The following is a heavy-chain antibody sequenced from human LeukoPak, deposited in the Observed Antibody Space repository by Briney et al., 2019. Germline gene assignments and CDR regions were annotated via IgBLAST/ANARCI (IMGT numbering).Heavy chain of an antibody. CDR2: IYYSGST. CDR3: ARHRKYYDILTGYYEGAFDI. J-gene: IGHJ3*02. CDR1: GVSISSSSYY. V-gene: IGHV4-39*01. D-gene: IGHD3-9*01. Sequence: PSETLSLTCTVSGVSISSSSYYWGWIRQPPGKGLEWIGSIYYSGSTYYNPSLKSRVTISVDTSKNQFSLKLSSVTAADTAVYYCARHRKYYDILTGYYEGAFDIWGQGTMVTVSS.